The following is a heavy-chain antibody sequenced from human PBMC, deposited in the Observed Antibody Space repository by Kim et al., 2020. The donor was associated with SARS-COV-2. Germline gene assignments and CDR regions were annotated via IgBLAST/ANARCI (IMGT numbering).Heavy chain of an antibody. CDR1: GFSLSTSGMC. Sequence: SGPTLVNPTQTLTLTCTFSGFSLSTSGMCVSWIRQPPGKALEWLARIDWDDDKYYSTSLKTRLTISKDTSKNQVVLTMTNMDPVDTATYYCARIRVHDYYYYGMDVWGQGTTVTVSS. CDR2: IDWDDDK. J-gene: IGHJ6*02. CDR3: ARIRVHDYYYYGMDV. V-gene: IGHV2-70*11.